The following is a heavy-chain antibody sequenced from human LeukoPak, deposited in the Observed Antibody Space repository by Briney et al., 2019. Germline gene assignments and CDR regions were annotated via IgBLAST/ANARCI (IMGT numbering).Heavy chain of an antibody. CDR2: ISGSGGST. V-gene: IGHV3-23*01. J-gene: IGHJ4*02. Sequence: GGSLRLSCAASGFTFSSYAMSWVRQAPGKGLEWVSAISGSGGSTYYADSVKGRFTISRDNSKNTLYLQMNSLRAEDTAVYYCAKDRLGRAVAGTGGNDYWGQGTLVTVSS. D-gene: IGHD6-19*01. CDR3: AKDRLGRAVAGTGGNDY. CDR1: GFTFSSYA.